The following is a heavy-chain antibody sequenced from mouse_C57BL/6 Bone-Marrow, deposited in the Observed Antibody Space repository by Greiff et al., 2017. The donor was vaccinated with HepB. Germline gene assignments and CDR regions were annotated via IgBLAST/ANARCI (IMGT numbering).Heavy chain of an antibody. V-gene: IGHV1-26*01. Sequence: VQLQQSGPELVKPGASVKISCKASGYTFTDYYMNWVKQSHGKSLEWIGDINPNNGGTSYNQKFKGKATLTVDKSSSTAYMELRSLTSEDSAVYYCARKGDWDDDWGQGTTLTAAS. CDR1: GYTFTDYY. J-gene: IGHJ2*01. CDR2: INPNNGGT. CDR3: ARKGDWDDD. D-gene: IGHD4-1*01.